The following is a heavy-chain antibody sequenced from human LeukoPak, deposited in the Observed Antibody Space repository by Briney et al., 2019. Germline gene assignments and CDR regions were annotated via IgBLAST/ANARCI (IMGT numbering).Heavy chain of an antibody. D-gene: IGHD3-22*01. CDR2: TSYDGSNK. J-gene: IGHJ1*01. CDR1: GFTFSSYE. CDR3: AKDIYYYDSSRYFQH. Sequence: GGSLRLSCATSGFTFSSYEMNWVRQAPGKGLEWVAVTSYDGSNKYYADSVKGRFTISRDNSKNTLYLQMNSLRAEDTAVYYCAKDIYYYDSSRYFQHWGQGTLVTVSS. V-gene: IGHV3-30*18.